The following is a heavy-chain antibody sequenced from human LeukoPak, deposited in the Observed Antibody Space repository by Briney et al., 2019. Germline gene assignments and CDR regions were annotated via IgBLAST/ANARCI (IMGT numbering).Heavy chain of an antibody. D-gene: IGHD2/OR15-2a*01. CDR2: ISYDGSNK. CDR1: GFTFSSYG. J-gene: IGHJ4*02. CDR3: AKDEYVY. Sequence: GGSLRLSCAASGFTFSSYGMHWVRQAPGKGLEWVAVISYDGSNKYYADSVKGRFTISRDNSKNTLYLQMNSLRAEDTAVYYCAKDEYVYWGQGTLVTVPS. V-gene: IGHV3-30*18.